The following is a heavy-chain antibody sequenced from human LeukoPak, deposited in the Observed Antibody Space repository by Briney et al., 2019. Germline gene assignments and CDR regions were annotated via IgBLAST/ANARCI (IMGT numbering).Heavy chain of an antibody. Sequence: GGSLRLSCSAPGFTFSSYAMHWVRQAPGKGLEWVAVISYDGSNKYYADSVKGRFTISRDNSKNTLYLQMNSLRAEDTAVYYCAKDSGRRPLDYWGQGTLVTVSS. CDR1: GFTFSSYA. J-gene: IGHJ4*02. CDR2: ISYDGSNK. V-gene: IGHV3-30*04. D-gene: IGHD3-10*01. CDR3: AKDSGRRPLDY.